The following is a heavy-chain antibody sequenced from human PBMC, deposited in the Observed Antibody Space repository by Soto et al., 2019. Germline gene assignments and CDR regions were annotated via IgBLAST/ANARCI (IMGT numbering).Heavy chain of an antibody. CDR1: GGTFSSYA. J-gene: IGHJ4*02. Sequence: SVKVSCKXSGGTFSSYAISWVRQAPGQGLEWMGGIIPIFGTANYAQKFQGRVTITADKSTSTAYMELSSLRSEDTAVYYCAREGIAARPFDYWGQGTLVTVSS. V-gene: IGHV1-69*06. D-gene: IGHD6-6*01. CDR2: IIPIFGTA. CDR3: AREGIAARPFDY.